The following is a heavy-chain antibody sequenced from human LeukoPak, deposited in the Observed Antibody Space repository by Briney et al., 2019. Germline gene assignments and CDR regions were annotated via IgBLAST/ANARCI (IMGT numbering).Heavy chain of an antibody. Sequence: PGRSLRLSCAASGFTFSSYAMSWVRQAPGKGLEWVSAISGSGGSTYYADSVKGRFTISRDNSKNTLYLQMNSLRAEDTAVYYCAKDRRGQQLLTTFDYWGQGTLVTVSS. J-gene: IGHJ4*02. CDR3: AKDRRGQQLLTTFDY. CDR2: ISGSGGST. V-gene: IGHV3-23*01. D-gene: IGHD6-13*01. CDR1: GFTFSSYA.